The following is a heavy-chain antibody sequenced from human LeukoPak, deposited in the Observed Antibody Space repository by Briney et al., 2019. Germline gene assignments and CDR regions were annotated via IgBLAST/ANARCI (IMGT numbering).Heavy chain of an antibody. V-gene: IGHV3-33*01. D-gene: IGHD6-13*01. CDR3: ARDSSSWRSNWFDP. Sequence: PGGSLRLSCAASGFTFSSYGMHWVRQAPGKGLEWVAVIWYDGSNKYYADSVKGQFTISRDNSKNTLYLQMNSLRAEDTAVYYCARDSSSWRSNWFDPWGQGTLVTVSS. CDR2: IWYDGSNK. J-gene: IGHJ5*02. CDR1: GFTFSSYG.